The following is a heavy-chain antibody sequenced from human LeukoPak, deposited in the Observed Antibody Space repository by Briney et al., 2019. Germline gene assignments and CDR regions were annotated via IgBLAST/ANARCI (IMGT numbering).Heavy chain of an antibody. Sequence: ASVKVSCKASGYTFTGYYMHWVRQAPGQGLEWMGWINPNSGGTNYAQKFQGRVTMTRDTSISTAYMELSSLRSEDTAVYYCATSPYYYGSGSYDYWGQGTLVTVSS. CDR3: ATSPYYYGSGSYDY. D-gene: IGHD3-10*01. CDR2: INPNSGGT. CDR1: GYTFTGYY. V-gene: IGHV1-2*02. J-gene: IGHJ4*02.